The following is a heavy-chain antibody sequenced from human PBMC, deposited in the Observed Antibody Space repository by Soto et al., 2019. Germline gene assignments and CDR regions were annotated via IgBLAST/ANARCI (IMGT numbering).Heavy chain of an antibody. D-gene: IGHD3-10*01. Sequence: ASLKVSCKASGYTFTSYDINWVRKATGQGLEWMGWMNPNSGNTGYAQKFQGRVTMTRNTSISTAYMELSSPRSEDTAVYYCAREQHNYYGSGSTANWFDPWGQGTLVTVSS. V-gene: IGHV1-8*01. J-gene: IGHJ5*02. CDR2: MNPNSGNT. CDR3: AREQHNYYGSGSTANWFDP. CDR1: GYTFTSYD.